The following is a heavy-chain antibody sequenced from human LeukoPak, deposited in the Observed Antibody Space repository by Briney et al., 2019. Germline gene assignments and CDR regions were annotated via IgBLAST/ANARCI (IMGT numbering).Heavy chain of an antibody. V-gene: IGHV3-21*01. J-gene: IGHJ4*02. CDR2: ISSSSSYI. Sequence: GGSLRLSCAASGFTFSSYSMNWVRQAPGKGLEWVSSISSSSSYIYYADSVKGRFTISRDNAKNSLYLQMNSLRAEDTAVYYCAGGIAVAGPYYFDYWGQGTLVTVSS. CDR1: GFTFSSYS. CDR3: AGGIAVAGPYYFDY. D-gene: IGHD6-19*01.